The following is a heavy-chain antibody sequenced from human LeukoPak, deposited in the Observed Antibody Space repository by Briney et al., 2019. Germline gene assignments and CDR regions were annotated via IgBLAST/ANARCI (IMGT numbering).Heavy chain of an antibody. CDR1: GGSISNYW. V-gene: IGHV4-59*12. CDR3: ARGRLSDYGDYPHFDY. Sequence: SETLSLTCTVSGGSISNYWWSWIRQPPGKGLEWIGYVFDSGSTNYNPSLKSQVTISVDKSKYQFSLKLSSVTAADTAVYYCARGRLSDYGDYPHFDYWGQGTLVTVSS. J-gene: IGHJ4*02. D-gene: IGHD4-17*01. CDR2: VFDSGST.